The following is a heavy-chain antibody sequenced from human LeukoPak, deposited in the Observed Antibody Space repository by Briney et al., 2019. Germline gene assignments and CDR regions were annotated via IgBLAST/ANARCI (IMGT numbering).Heavy chain of an antibody. Sequence: GGTLRLSCAASGFTFSSYGMSWVRQAPGKGLEWVGFIRSKAYGGTTKNAASVKGRFTISRDDSRSIAYLQMNSLKTEDTAVYYCTRRYNYDSSGYYYVRDAFDIWGQGTMVTVSS. V-gene: IGHV3-49*04. CDR2: IRSKAYGGTT. J-gene: IGHJ3*02. CDR3: TRRYNYDSSGYYYVRDAFDI. CDR1: GFTFSSYG. D-gene: IGHD3-22*01.